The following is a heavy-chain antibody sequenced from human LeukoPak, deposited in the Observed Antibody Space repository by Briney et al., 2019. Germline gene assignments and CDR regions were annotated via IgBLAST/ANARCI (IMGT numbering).Heavy chain of an antibody. CDR1: GGSISSSSYY. V-gene: IGHV3-11*01. CDR3: AREAPTGIAVAPAY. J-gene: IGHJ4*02. CDR2: ISSSGSTI. D-gene: IGHD6-19*01. Sequence: NPSETLSLTCTVSGGSISSSSYYWGWIRQAPGKGLEWVSYISSSGSTIYYADSVKGRFTISRDNAKNSLYLQMNSLRAEDTAVYYCAREAPTGIAVAPAYWGQGTLVTVSS.